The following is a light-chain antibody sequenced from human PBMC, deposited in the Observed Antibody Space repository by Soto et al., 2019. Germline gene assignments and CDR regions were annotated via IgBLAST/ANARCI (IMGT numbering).Light chain of an antibody. CDR2: GAS. V-gene: IGKV3-20*01. CDR3: QQYDRSPNS. J-gene: IGKJ2*01. Sequence: EIVLTQSPGTLSLSPGDRATLSCRASQSVSSSYLARYQQKPGQAPRLLIYGASSRATGIPDRFSGSGSGSDFTLASTGLEPEDFAVYYCQQYDRSPNSFGQWTKVDIE. CDR1: QSVSSSY.